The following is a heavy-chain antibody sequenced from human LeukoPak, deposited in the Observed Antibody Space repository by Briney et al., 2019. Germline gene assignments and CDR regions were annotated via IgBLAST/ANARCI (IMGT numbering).Heavy chain of an antibody. CDR2: VHLDGTT. CDR3: AREGGFYRPLDY. CDR1: GGSVASTNW. J-gene: IGHJ4*02. V-gene: IGHV4-4*02. Sequence: SGTLSLTCGVSGGSVASTNWWTWVRQPPGKGLEWIGEVHLDGTTNYNPSLKSRLTMSVDLSENHISLTLTSVTAADTAVYYCAREGGFYRPLDYSGQGTLVTVSS. D-gene: IGHD3-3*01.